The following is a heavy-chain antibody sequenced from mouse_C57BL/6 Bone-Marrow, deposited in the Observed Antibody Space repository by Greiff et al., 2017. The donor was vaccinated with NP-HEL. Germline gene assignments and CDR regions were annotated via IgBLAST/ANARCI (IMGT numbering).Heavy chain of an antibody. Sequence: DVKLVESGGDLVKPGGSLKLSCAASGFTFSSYGMSWVRQTPDKRLEWVATISSGGSYTYYPDSVKGRFTISRDNAKNTLYLQMSSLKSEDTAMYYCARQDYGSSPGWFAYWGQGTLVTVSA. CDR2: ISSGGSYT. J-gene: IGHJ3*01. CDR3: ARQDYGSSPGWFAY. D-gene: IGHD1-1*01. CDR1: GFTFSSYG. V-gene: IGHV5-6*02.